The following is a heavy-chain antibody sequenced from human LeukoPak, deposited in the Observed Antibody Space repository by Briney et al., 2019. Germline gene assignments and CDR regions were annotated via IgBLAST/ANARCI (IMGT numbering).Heavy chain of an antibody. CDR3: ARLLGRTPAARPYYFDY. Sequence: GEALKISCKGSGYSFTSYWIGWVRQMPGKGLGWMGIIYSGDSDTRYSPSFQGQVTISADKSISTAYLQWSSLKASDTAMYYCARLLGRTPAARPYYFDYWGQGTLVTVSS. J-gene: IGHJ4*02. CDR2: IYSGDSDT. CDR1: GYSFTSYW. V-gene: IGHV5-51*01. D-gene: IGHD2-2*02.